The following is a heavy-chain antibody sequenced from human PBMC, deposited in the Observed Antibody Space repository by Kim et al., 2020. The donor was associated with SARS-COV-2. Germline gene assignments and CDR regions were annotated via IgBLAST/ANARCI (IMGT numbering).Heavy chain of an antibody. J-gene: IGHJ6*02. CDR3: ARDLAQWLVHTVWDYYGMDV. Sequence: GGSLRLSCAASGFTFSSYGMHWVRQAPGKGLEWVAVISYDGSNKYYADSVKGRFTISRDNSKNTLYLQMNSLRAEDTAVYYCARDLAQWLVHTVWDYYGMDVWGQGTTVTVSS. V-gene: IGHV3-33*05. CDR2: ISYDGSNK. D-gene: IGHD6-19*01. CDR1: GFTFSSYG.